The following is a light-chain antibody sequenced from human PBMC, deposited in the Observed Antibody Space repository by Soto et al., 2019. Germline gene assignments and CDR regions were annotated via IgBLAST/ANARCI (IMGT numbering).Light chain of an antibody. V-gene: IGLV2-11*01. CDR2: DVR. Sequence: QSALTQPRSVSGSPGQSVTISCTGTSSDVGGYSYVSWYQQHPGKAPKLMIYDVRTRPSGIPDRFSGSKSGNTASLTISGLQAEDEAEYYCFSYAGSYTFFFGTGTKVTVL. CDR1: SSDVGGYSY. J-gene: IGLJ1*01. CDR3: FSYAGSYTFF.